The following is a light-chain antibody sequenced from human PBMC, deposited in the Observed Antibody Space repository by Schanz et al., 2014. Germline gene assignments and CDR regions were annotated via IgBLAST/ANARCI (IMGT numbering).Light chain of an antibody. CDR3: QQFNAYTRR. V-gene: IGKV1-5*03. CDR2: MAS. Sequence: DIYMTQSPSTLSASIGDSVTITCRASQSIQRDLAWYQVKPGEVPKLLIYMASNLESGVPSRFTGSGSGTEFTLSIDSLQPEDFATYYCQQFNAYTRRFGLGTKLEVK. CDR1: QSIQRD. J-gene: IGKJ1*01.